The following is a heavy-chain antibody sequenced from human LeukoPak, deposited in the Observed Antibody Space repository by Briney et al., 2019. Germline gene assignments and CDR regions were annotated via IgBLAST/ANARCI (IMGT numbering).Heavy chain of an antibody. CDR1: GFTFSTAS. V-gene: IGHV3-23*01. Sequence: GGSLRLSCAASGFTFSTASFHWVRQAPGRGLEWVSAFDTGFGTYYPDSLRGRFTISRDNSKNTLFLQMNSLRAEDTAVYYCARSGGWWSLDYWGQGTLVTVSS. CDR3: ARSGGWWSLDY. J-gene: IGHJ4*02. CDR2: FDTGFGT. D-gene: IGHD6-19*01.